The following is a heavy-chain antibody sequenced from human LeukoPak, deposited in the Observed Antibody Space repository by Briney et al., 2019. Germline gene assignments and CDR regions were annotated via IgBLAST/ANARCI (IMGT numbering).Heavy chain of an antibody. CDR2: IRYDGSNK. D-gene: IGHD1-26*01. CDR3: ARDGFRTVGATSTGFDP. Sequence: GGSLRLSCAASGFTFSSYAMSWVRQAPGKGLEWVAFIRYDGSNKYYADSVKGRFTISRDNSKNTLYLQMNSLRAEDMAVYYCARDGFRTVGATSTGFDPWGQGTLVTVSS. V-gene: IGHV3-30*02. CDR1: GFTFSSYA. J-gene: IGHJ5*02.